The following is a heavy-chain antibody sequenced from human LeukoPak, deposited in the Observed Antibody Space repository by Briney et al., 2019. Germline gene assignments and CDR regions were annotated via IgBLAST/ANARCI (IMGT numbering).Heavy chain of an antibody. CDR2: ISSSGSTI. CDR3: ARDLSGIAAADTY. Sequence: SGGSLRLSCAASGFTFSDYYMSWIRQAPGKGLGWGSYISSSGSTIYYADSVKGRFTISRDNAKNSLYLQMNSLRAEDTAVYYCARDLSGIAAADTYWGQGTLVTVSS. J-gene: IGHJ4*02. D-gene: IGHD6-13*01. CDR1: GFTFSDYY. V-gene: IGHV3-11*01.